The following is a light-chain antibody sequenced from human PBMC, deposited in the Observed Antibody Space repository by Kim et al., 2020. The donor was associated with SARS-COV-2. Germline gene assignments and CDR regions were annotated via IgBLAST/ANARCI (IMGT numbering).Light chain of an antibody. J-gene: IGKJ4*01. CDR2: GAS. V-gene: IGKV3-20*01. Sequence: ETVLTQTPGTLSLSPGERATLSCRASQSVSSSNLAWHQQKPGQAPRLLIYGASSRATGIPDRFSGSGSGTDFTLTISRLEPEDFAVYYCQQYGRSPLPFGGGTKVDIK. CDR1: QSVSSSN. CDR3: QQYGRSPLP.